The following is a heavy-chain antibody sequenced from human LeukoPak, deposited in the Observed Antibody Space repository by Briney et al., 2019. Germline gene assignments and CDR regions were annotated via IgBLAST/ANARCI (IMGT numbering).Heavy chain of an antibody. CDR3: AKDRNRAITAAGSFDY. CDR2: ISGSGGST. J-gene: IGHJ4*02. Sequence: SGGSLRLSCAASGFTFSSYAMSWVRQAPGKGLEWVSVISGSGGSTYYADSVKGRFTISRDNSKNTLYLQMNSLRAEDTAVYYCAKDRNRAITAAGSFDYWGQGTLVTVSS. D-gene: IGHD6-25*01. V-gene: IGHV3-23*01. CDR1: GFTFSSYA.